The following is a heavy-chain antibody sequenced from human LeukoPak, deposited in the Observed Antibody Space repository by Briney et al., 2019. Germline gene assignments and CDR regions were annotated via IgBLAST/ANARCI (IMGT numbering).Heavy chain of an antibody. Sequence: GESLKISCQGPGYSFTNYWIGWVRQMPGKGLEWMGIIYPTDSDTRYSPSFQGQVTISADKSISTAYLQWSSLKASDTAIYYCARHKSGSYYGNPFDIRGQGTMVTVSS. J-gene: IGHJ3*02. CDR1: GYSFTNYW. D-gene: IGHD1-26*01. CDR2: IYPTDSDT. CDR3: ARHKSGSYYGNPFDI. V-gene: IGHV5-51*01.